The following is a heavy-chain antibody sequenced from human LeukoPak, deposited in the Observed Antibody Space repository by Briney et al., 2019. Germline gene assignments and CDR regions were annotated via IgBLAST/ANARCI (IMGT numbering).Heavy chain of an antibody. J-gene: IGHJ2*01. Sequence: ASVKVSCKASGYTFTSYYMHWVRQAPGQGLAWMGIINPSGGSTSYAQKFQGRVTMTRDTSTSTVYMELSSLRSEDTAVYYCARGEEVATIPTLNWYFDLWGRGTLVTVSS. CDR2: INPSGGST. V-gene: IGHV1-46*01. CDR3: ARGEEVATIPTLNWYFDL. CDR1: GYTFTSYY. D-gene: IGHD5-24*01.